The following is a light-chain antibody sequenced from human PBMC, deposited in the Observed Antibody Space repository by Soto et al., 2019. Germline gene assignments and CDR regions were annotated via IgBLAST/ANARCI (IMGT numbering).Light chain of an antibody. CDR1: QSVSSSY. Sequence: EIVLTQSPGTLSLSPGERATLSCRASQSVSSSYLAWYQQKPGQAPRLLIYGSSSQATGIPDRFSGSGSGTDFTLTISRLEPEDFAVNYCQQYGSSRFTFGPGTKVDIK. CDR3: QQYGSSRFT. J-gene: IGKJ3*01. CDR2: GSS. V-gene: IGKV3-20*01.